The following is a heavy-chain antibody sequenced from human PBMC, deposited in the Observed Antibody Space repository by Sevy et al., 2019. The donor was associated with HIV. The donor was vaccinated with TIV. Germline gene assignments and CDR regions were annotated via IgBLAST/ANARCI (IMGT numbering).Heavy chain of an antibody. CDR2: INHSGGT. J-gene: IGHJ3*02. D-gene: IGHD2-15*01. CDR3: ARHCAGSSCSHAFDI. CDR1: GGSFSGYY. Sequence: LLQLRRPSLTCAVYGGSFSGYYWSWIRQPPGKGLEWIGEINHSGGTNYNPSLKSRVTISVDTSKNQFSLKLISVAAADTAVYYCARHCAGSSCSHAFDIWGQGTMVTVSS. V-gene: IGHV4-34*01.